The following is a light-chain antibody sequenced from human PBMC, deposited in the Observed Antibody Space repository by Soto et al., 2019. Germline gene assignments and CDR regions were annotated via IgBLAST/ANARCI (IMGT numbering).Light chain of an antibody. CDR2: GAS. CDR3: QQYGSSPPET. CDR1: QSVSSSY. V-gene: IGKV3-20*01. J-gene: IGKJ2*01. Sequence: EIVLTQSPGTLSLSPGERATLSCRASQSVSSSYLAWYQQKPGQAPRLLIYGASSRATGIPDRFSGSGSGTDFTLTISRLEPEDFAVYYCQQYGSSPPETFGQGTKLAIK.